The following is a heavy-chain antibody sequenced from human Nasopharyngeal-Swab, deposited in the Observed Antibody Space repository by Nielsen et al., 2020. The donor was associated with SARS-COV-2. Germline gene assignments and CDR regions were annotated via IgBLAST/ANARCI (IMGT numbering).Heavy chain of an antibody. V-gene: IGHV3-23*01. CDR3: AKDLNSNFLNYMDV. CDR2: ISASGVTT. Sequence: GESLKISCAASGFTFRRFGVGWVRQAPGKGLEWVSAISASGVTTYYADSVKGRFTISRDNSKSTLYLQMNSLRAEDTAAYYCAKDLNSNFLNYMDVWGKGTTVSVSS. D-gene: IGHD4-11*01. CDR1: GFTFRRFG. J-gene: IGHJ6*03.